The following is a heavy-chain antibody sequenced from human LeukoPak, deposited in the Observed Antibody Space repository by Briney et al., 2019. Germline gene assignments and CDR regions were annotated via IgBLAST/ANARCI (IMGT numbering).Heavy chain of an antibody. J-gene: IGHJ4*02. D-gene: IGHD5-12*01. CDR3: ARQITDQSSGYDSIDY. CDR2: IYPGDSDT. V-gene: IGHV5-51*01. Sequence: GESLKISCKASGYRFTTYWIGWVRQMPGKGLEWMGIIYPGDSDTRYSPSFEGQVTISADKSITTAYLQWSSLKASDTAMYYCARQITDQSSGYDSIDYWGQGTLVTVSS. CDR1: GYRFTTYW.